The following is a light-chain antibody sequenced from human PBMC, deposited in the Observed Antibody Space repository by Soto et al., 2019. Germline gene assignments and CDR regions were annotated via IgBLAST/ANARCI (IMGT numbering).Light chain of an antibody. CDR2: DNN. CDR3: GTWDTSLTGVV. Sequence: QSVLTQPPSVSAAPGQKVIISCSGGSSNIGWNFVSWYQQFPGTAPKLLIYDNNKRPSGIPDRFSGSKSGTSASLGITGLQPADEADYYCGTWDTSLTGVVFGGGTKLTVL. J-gene: IGLJ3*02. CDR1: SSNIGWNF. V-gene: IGLV1-51*01.